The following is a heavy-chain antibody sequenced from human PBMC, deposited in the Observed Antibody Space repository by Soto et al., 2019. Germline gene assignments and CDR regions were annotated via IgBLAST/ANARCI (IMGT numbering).Heavy chain of an antibody. J-gene: IGHJ4*02. CDR3: ACLYDCSYPASDY. Sequence: QLQLQESGPGLVKPSETLSLTCTVPGGSISSSSYYWGWIRQPPGKGLEWIGSIYYSGSTYYNPSLKSRVTISGDTSKNWFTLKLSSVSAPESAVYDCACLYDCSYPASDYWGQGTLVTVSS. CDR2: IYYSGST. CDR1: GGSISSSSYY. V-gene: IGHV4-39*01. D-gene: IGHD3-22*01.